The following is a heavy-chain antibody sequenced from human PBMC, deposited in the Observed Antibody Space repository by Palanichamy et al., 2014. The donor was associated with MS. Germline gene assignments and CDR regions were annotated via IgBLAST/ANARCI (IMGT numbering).Heavy chain of an antibody. V-gene: IGHV1-69*01. Sequence: QVQLVQSGAEVKKPGSSVKVSCKASGDTFSSYAISWVRQAPGQGLEWMGGIIPIFGTANYAQKFQGRVTITADESTSTAYMELSSLGSEDTAVYYCARDSDGSGSYPHYFDYWGQGTLVTVSS. CDR2: IIPIFGTA. CDR3: ARDSDGSGSYPHYFDY. D-gene: IGHD3-10*01. CDR1: GDTFSSYA. J-gene: IGHJ4*02.